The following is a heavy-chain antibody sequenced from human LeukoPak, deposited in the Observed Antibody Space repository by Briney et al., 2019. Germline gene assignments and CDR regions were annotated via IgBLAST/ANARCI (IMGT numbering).Heavy chain of an antibody. V-gene: IGHV4-39*01. CDR3: ARPTVSTPKEYYYFYYMDV. CDR1: GGSVYSASYY. Sequence: PSETLSLTCTVSGGSVYSASYYWGWIRQSPGKGLEWIGSIYYSGSTYFNPSLRSRVTISIDTSKNQFSLKLRSVTAADTAVYYCARPTVSTPKEYYYFYYMDVWGKGTTVTVSS. J-gene: IGHJ6*03. D-gene: IGHD1-14*01. CDR2: IYYSGST.